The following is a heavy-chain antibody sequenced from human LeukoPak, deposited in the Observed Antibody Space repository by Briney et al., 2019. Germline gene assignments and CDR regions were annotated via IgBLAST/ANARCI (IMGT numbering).Heavy chain of an antibody. D-gene: IGHD1-7*01. V-gene: IGHV1-2*02. CDR2: INPNSGGT. CDR1: GYTFTGYY. CDR3: ARERGLELRKTNWFDP. Sequence: ASVKVSCKASGYTFTGYYMHWVRQAPGQGLEWMGWINPNSGGTNYAQKFQGRVTMTRDTSISTAYMELSRLRSDDTAVYYCARERGLELRKTNWFDPWGQGTLVTVSS. J-gene: IGHJ5*02.